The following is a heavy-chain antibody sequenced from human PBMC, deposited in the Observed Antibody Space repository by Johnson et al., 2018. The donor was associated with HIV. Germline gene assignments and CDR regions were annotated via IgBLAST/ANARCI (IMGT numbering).Heavy chain of an antibody. J-gene: IGHJ3*01. CDR3: AKDTYGPLDAFDV. Sequence: VQLVESGGGLVQPGGSLRLSCAASGFTVSSNYMSWVRQAPGKGLEWVYVIYSGGSTSYADSVKGRFTISRDNYKNTVYLQLNSLRNEDTSVYFCAKDTYGPLDAFDVWGQGTMVTVSS. V-gene: IGHV3-66*02. CDR2: IYSGGST. D-gene: IGHD3-16*01. CDR1: GFTVSSNY.